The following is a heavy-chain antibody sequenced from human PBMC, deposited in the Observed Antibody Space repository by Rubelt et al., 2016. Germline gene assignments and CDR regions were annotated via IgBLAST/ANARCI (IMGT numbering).Heavy chain of an antibody. CDR2: FDPEDGET. D-gene: IGHD1-26*01. CDR3: AILGPLLSYSFERDY. J-gene: IGHJ4*02. CDR1: GYTLTELS. Sequence: QVQLVQSGAEVKKPGASVKVSCKVSGYTLTELSMHWVRQAPGKGLEWMGGFDPEDGETIYAQKFQGRVTRTEDTSTDTAYMELSSLRSEDTAVYYCAILGPLLSYSFERDYWGQGTLVTVSS. V-gene: IGHV1-24*01.